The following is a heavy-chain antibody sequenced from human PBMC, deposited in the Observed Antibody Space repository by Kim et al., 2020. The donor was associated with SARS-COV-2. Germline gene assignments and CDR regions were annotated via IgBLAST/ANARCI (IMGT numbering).Heavy chain of an antibody. Sequence: GGSLRLSCAASGFTFDDYAMHWVRQAPGKGLEWVSGISWNSGSIGYADSVKGRFTISRDNAKNSLYLQMNSLRAEDTALYYCATLNQLCGYGMDVWGQGTTVTVSS. CDR1: GFTFDDYA. V-gene: IGHV3-9*01. D-gene: IGHD2-2*01. CDR2: ISWNSGSI. J-gene: IGHJ6*02. CDR3: ATLNQLCGYGMDV.